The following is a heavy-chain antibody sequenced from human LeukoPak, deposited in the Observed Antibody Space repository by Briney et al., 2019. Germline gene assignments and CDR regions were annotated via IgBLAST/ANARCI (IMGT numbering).Heavy chain of an antibody. J-gene: IGHJ3*02. CDR1: GGSISSYY. Sequence: SETLSLTCTVTGGSISSYYWSWIRQPPGKGLEWIGYIYYSGSTNYNPSLKSRVTISVDTSKNQFSLKLSYVTAADTAVYYCARLITVIVENAFDIWGQGRMVTVSS. V-gene: IGHV4-59*08. CDR2: IYYSGST. CDR3: ARLITVIVENAFDI. D-gene: IGHD3-22*01.